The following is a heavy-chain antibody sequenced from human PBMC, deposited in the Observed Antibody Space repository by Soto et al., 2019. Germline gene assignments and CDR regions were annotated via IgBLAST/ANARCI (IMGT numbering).Heavy chain of an antibody. CDR2: ISSSSSYT. V-gene: IGHV3-21*05. Sequence: GGSLRLSCAASGFTFSSYSMNWVRQAPGKGLEWVSYISSSSSYTNYADSVKGRFTISRDNAKNSLYLQMNSLRAEDTAVYYCAREGGGYYFDYWGQGTLVTVSS. CDR3: AREGGGYYFDY. J-gene: IGHJ4*02. D-gene: IGHD1-26*01. CDR1: GFTFSSYS.